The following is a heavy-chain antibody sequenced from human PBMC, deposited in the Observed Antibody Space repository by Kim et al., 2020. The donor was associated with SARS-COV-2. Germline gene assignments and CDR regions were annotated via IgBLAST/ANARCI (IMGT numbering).Heavy chain of an antibody. D-gene: IGHD6-13*01. CDR2: ISNSGGTI. V-gene: IGHV3-48*03. CDR1: EFTFSSYA. Sequence: GGSLRLSCAAFEFTFSSYAMTWVRQAPGKGLEWLSYISNSGGTIYYADSVKGRFTISRDNAKNSLFLQMNSLRAEDTAVYYCARLVATWYAYNWFDPWGQGTLVTVSS. CDR3: ARLVATWYAYNWFDP. J-gene: IGHJ5*02.